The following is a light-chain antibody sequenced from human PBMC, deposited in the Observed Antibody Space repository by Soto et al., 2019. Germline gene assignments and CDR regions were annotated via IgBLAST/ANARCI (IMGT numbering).Light chain of an antibody. Sequence: DIQMTQSPSVVSASVGDTVTVTCRASQGITTFLAWFRQRPGRVPESLIYGASHLQSGVPSRFSGRGSGTEFTLTISSLQPEDFGIYYCLQHNSYPYTFGPGTKLEIK. CDR1: QGITTF. J-gene: IGKJ2*01. V-gene: IGKV1-17*03. CDR2: GAS. CDR3: LQHNSYPYT.